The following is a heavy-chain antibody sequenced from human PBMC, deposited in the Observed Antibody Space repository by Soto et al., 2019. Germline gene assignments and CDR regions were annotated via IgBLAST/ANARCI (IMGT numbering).Heavy chain of an antibody. J-gene: IGHJ4*02. CDR2: MNPDSGNT. V-gene: IGHV1-8*01. Sequence: QVQLVQSGAEVKKPGASVKVSCKAAGYTFTNHDINWVRQATGQGLEWMGWMNPDSGNTGYAQEFQGRISMTPNTSINTEYMELSSLRSEETAISYGARALYDYGGKRHFDYCGQGALVTVSS. CDR1: GYTFTNHD. CDR3: ARALYDYGGKRHFDY. D-gene: IGHD4-17*01.